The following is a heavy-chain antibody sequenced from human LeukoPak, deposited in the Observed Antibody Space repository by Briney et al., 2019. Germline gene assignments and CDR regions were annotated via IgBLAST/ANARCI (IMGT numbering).Heavy chain of an antibody. CDR2: LDVIDSET. D-gene: IGHD3-10*01. J-gene: IGHJ6*02. Sequence: ASVKVSCTVSRSSLTELSLYWVRQAPGKGRGWMGGLDVIDSETFYAQKWQGRVTITADKSTSTAYMELSSLRSEDTAVYYCASPGGPSGSYNRYYYYGMDVWGQGTMVTVSS. V-gene: IGHV1-24*01. CDR1: RSSLTELS. CDR3: ASPGGPSGSYNRYYYYGMDV.